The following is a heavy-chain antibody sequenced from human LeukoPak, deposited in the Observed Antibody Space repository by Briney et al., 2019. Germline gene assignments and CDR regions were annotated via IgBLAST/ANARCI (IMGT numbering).Heavy chain of an antibody. V-gene: IGHV4-61*02. CDR2: IYTSGST. CDR1: GGSISSGSYY. CDR3: ARGQFLEWLLPNNWFDP. J-gene: IGHJ5*02. Sequence: SETLSLTRTVSGGSISSGSYYWSWIRQPAGKGLEWIGRIYTSGSTNYNPSLKSRVTISVDTSKNQFSLKLSSVTAADTAVYYCARGQFLEWLLPNNWFDPWGQGTLVTVSS. D-gene: IGHD3-3*01.